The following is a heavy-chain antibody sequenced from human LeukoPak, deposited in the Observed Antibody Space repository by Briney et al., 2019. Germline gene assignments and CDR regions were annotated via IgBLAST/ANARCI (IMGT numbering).Heavy chain of an antibody. CDR2: IYRGGST. Sequence: GGSLRLSCAASGFTFSSNYMSWVRQAPGKGLEGVAVIYRGGSTYDTDSVKGRFTISRDNSKNTLDLQMNSLRAEDTAVYYCAREQVKFTMTGYFDPWGQGTLVTVSS. V-gene: IGHV3-53*01. CDR3: AREQVKFTMTGYFDP. D-gene: IGHD3-22*01. CDR1: GFTFSSNY. J-gene: IGHJ5*02.